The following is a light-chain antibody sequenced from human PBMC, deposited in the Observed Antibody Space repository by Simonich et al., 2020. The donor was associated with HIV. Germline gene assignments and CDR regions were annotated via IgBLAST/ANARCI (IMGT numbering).Light chain of an antibody. CDR2: AAS. CDR1: QSITSY. CDR3: QQYYNTPYT. J-gene: IGKJ2*01. V-gene: IGKV1-39*01. Sequence: DIQMTQSPSSLSASVGDRVTITCRASQSITSYLNWYQQKPGKAPKLLIYAASSLQSGVPSRFSGSGSGTDYILTISSLQPEDFATYYCQQYYNTPYTFGQGTKLEIK.